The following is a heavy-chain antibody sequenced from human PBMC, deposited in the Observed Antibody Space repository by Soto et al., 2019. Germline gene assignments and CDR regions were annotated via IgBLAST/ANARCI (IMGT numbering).Heavy chain of an antibody. V-gene: IGHV4-4*02. D-gene: IGHD3-22*01. CDR1: GGAISGTHW. CDR2: ISHRGAT. J-gene: IGHJ4*02. CDR3: ARDARDCDSSAADWVFPFDF. Sequence: QVTLQESGPGLVKPSETLSLTCAVSGGAISGTHWWNWVRQSPGKGLEWIGQISHRGATSYNPSLESRVTISVDMSKNHFSLKLTSVTAADTAVYFCARDARDCDSSAADWVFPFDFWGQGALVTVSS.